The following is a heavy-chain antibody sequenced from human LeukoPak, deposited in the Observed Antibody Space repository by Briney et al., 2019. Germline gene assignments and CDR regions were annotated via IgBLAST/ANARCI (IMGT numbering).Heavy chain of an antibody. V-gene: IGHV4-59*08. CDR3: ARLSSYYDGGGYFYLYYFDY. CDR2: VSYSGFT. Sequence: SETLSLTCAVSGGSITSYYWSWVRQPPGKGLEWIAYVSYSGFTNYNPSLKSRVTLSLDTSKNQFSLRLNPVTAADTAVYFCARLSSYYDGGGYFYLYYFDYWGQGTLLTVSS. CDR1: GGSITSYY. J-gene: IGHJ4*02. D-gene: IGHD3-22*01.